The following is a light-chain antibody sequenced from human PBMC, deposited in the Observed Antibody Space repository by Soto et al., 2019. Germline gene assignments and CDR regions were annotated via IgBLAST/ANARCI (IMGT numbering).Light chain of an antibody. CDR1: QRLLHSNGNNF. J-gene: IGKJ1*01. CDR2: LGF. Sequence: EIVMTQSPPSLTVTPGEPASISCRSSQRLLHSNGNNFLDWYLQKPGQSPQLLIYLGFNRASGVPDRVSGSGAGTDFTLKISRVEAEDVGVYYCMQGTHWPRTFGQGTKG. V-gene: IGKV2-28*01. CDR3: MQGTHWPRT.